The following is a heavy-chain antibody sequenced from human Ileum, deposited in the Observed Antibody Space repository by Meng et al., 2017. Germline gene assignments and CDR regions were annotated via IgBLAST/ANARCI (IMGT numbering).Heavy chain of an antibody. D-gene: IGHD5-18*01. V-gene: IGHV4-61*01. J-gene: IGHJ4*02. CDR3: ARAETALDY. CDR2: IYYTGST. CDR1: GGSGNSGSYY. Sequence: QVQLPGSGPGPVRPSETLSPTCTVSGGSGNSGSYYWNWIRQPPGKGPEWIAYIYYTGSTNYNPSLKSRVIISADTSKNQFSLKLSSVTAADTAVYYCARAETALDYWGQGTLVTVSS.